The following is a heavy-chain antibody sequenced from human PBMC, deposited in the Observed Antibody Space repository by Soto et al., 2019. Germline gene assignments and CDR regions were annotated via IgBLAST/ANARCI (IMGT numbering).Heavy chain of an antibody. CDR3: AKDLRQLWSYGLDY. Sequence: PGGSLRLSCAASGFTFSSYGMHWVRQAPGKGLEWVAVISYDGSNKYYADSVKGRFTISRDNSKNTLYLQMNSLRAEDTAVYYCAKDLRQLWSYGLDYWGQGTLVTGS. CDR1: GFTFSSYG. J-gene: IGHJ4*02. D-gene: IGHD5-18*01. CDR2: ISYDGSNK. V-gene: IGHV3-30*18.